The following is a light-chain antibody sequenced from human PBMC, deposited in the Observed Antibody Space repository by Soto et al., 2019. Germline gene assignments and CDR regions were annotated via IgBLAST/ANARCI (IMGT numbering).Light chain of an antibody. V-gene: IGKV3D-20*02. Sequence: EIVLTQSPGTLSLSPGERATLSCRASQRVSGSNIGWYQHKTGQAPRLLIYGASGRATGIPARFSGSGSGTDFTLTISSLEPEDFAVYYCQQRNNWPPWTFGQGTKVDIK. CDR3: QQRNNWPPWT. CDR1: QRVSGSN. CDR2: GAS. J-gene: IGKJ1*01.